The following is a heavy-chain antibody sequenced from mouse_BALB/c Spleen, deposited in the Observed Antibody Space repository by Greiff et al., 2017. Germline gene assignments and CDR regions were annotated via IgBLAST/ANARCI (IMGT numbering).Heavy chain of an antibody. CDR3: ARRGYGSSQDYAMDY. V-gene: IGHV1S81*02. Sequence: QVQLQQPGAELVKPGASVKLSCKASGYTFTSYWMHWVKQRPGQGLEWIGEINPSNGRTNYNEKFKGKATLTVDKSSSTAYMQLSSLTSEDSAVYYCARRGYGSSQDYAMDYWGQGTSVTVSS. CDR2: INPSNGRT. J-gene: IGHJ4*01. CDR1: GYTFTSYW. D-gene: IGHD1-1*01.